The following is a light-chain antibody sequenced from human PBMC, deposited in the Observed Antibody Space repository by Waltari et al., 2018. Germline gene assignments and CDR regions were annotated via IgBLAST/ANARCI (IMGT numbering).Light chain of an antibody. CDR1: QSVSGW. J-gene: IGKJ2*01. CDR3: QEYDTEYYT. V-gene: IGKV1-5*03. Sequence: QMTQSPSTLSASVGDRVTITCRASQSVSGWLAWYQQKPGKAPPLLIYKASTLESGVPSRFSGSGSGTAFTLTISNLQPDDSATYYCQEYDTEYYTFGQGTKLEIE. CDR2: KAS.